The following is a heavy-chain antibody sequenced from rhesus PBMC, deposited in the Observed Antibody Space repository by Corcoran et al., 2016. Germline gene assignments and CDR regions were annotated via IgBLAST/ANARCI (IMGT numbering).Heavy chain of an antibody. V-gene: IGHV4-165*01. CDR2: ISGSSGST. CDR1: GGSFSGYY. D-gene: IGHD6-13*01. Sequence: QVQLQESGPGLVKPSETLSLPCAVSGGSFSGYYWGWIRQPPGKGLEWFGYISGSSGSTAYNPTVKGRVTMSTDTSKNQFSLKLSSVTAADTAVYYCARVRIAANRFDVWGPGVLVTVSS. J-gene: IGHJ5-1*01. CDR3: ARVRIAANRFDV.